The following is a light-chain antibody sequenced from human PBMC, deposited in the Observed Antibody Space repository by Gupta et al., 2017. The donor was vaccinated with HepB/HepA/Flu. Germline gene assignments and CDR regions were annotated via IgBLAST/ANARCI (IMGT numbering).Light chain of an antibody. V-gene: IGLV1-47*02. J-gene: IGLJ1*01. CDR3: VGWDNSLSAYV. CDR1: TSNIGNDN. CDR2: NDN. Sequence: QPVLTQPLSASGTPGQRVIISCSGSTSNIGNDNAYWYQQLPGRAPKLLIYNDNQRPSGVPDRFSGSKSGTTASLAISGLRSEDEADYYCVGWDNSLSAYVFGAGTKVAVL.